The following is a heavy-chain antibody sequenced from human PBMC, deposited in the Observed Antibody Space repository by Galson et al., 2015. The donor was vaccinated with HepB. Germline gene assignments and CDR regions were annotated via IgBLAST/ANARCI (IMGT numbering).Heavy chain of an antibody. CDR1: GFSFTGNY. Sequence: SLRLSCATSGFSFTGNYMSWLRQAPGKGLEWISYISSSGTTTYYADSVKGRFTISRDNAKRSVSLHMNGLRAEDTAVYYCAKASIGVQTSSLWYWGQGTLVTVSS. J-gene: IGHJ4*02. CDR2: ISSSGTTT. D-gene: IGHD3-3*01. CDR3: AKASIGVQTSSLWY. V-gene: IGHV3-11*01.